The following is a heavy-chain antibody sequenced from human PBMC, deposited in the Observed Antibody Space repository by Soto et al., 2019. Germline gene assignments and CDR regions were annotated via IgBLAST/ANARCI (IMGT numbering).Heavy chain of an antibody. CDR3: AKGGDYGSGLCDP. V-gene: IGHV3-23*01. Sequence: EVQLLESGGGLVQPGGSLRLSCAASGFTFSRYAMSWVRQAPGKGLEWVSAISGSGGSTYYADSVKGRFTISRDNSKNTLELQMNSLRAEDTAVYYCAKGGDYGSGLCDPWGQGTLVTVSS. D-gene: IGHD3-10*01. CDR2: ISGSGGST. CDR1: GFTFSRYA. J-gene: IGHJ5*02.